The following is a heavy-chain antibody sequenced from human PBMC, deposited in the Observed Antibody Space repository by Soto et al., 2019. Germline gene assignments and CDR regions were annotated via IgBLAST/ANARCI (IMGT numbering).Heavy chain of an antibody. CDR1: GYTFGTYA. Sequence: PGGSLRLSCSASGYTFGTYAMHWVRQAPGKGLEYVSAISSNGGSTYYADSVKGRFTISRDSSRNTLYLQMSSLTAEDTAVYYCVILAAPGYRGQGTLVTVSS. CDR3: VILAAPGY. V-gene: IGHV3-64D*08. J-gene: IGHJ4*02. CDR2: ISSNGGST. D-gene: IGHD6-25*01.